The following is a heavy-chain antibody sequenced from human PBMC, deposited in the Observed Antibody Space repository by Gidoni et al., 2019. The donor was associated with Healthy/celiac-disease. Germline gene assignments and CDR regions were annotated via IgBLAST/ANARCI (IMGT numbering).Heavy chain of an antibody. CDR3: ATQRSPITMIVVARFDY. Sequence: EVQLLESGGGLVQPGGSLRLSCAASGFTFSSYAMSWVRQAPGKGLEWVSAISGSGGSTYYADSVKGRFTISRDNSKNTLYLQMNSLRAEDTAVYYCATQRSPITMIVVARFDYWGQGTLVTVSS. CDR1: GFTFSSYA. J-gene: IGHJ4*02. CDR2: ISGSGGST. D-gene: IGHD3-22*01. V-gene: IGHV3-23*01.